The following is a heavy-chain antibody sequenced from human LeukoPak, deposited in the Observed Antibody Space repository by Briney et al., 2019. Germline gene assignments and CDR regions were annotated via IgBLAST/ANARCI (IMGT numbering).Heavy chain of an antibody. CDR3: ATSGGSSGWY. CDR1: GGSISSYY. CDR2: IYYSGST. D-gene: IGHD6-19*01. V-gene: IGHV4-59*01. Sequence: SETLSLTCTVSGGSISSYYWSWIRQPPGKGLEWIGYIYYSGSTNYNPSLKSRVTISVDTSKSRFSLNLNSVTAADTAIYYCATSGGSSGWYWGQGTLVTVSS. J-gene: IGHJ4*02.